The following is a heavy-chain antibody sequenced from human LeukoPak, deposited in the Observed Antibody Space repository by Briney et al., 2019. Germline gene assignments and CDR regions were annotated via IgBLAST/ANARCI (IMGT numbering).Heavy chain of an antibody. CDR1: GFTFDDYA. Sequence: GGSLRLSCAASGFTFDDYAMHWVRHAPGKGLEWVSGISWNGGSIGYADTVKGRFTISRDNAKNSLYLQMNSLRAEDTALYYCAKGPDLKYYDILTGYGDAFDIWGQGTMVTVSS. CDR3: AKGPDLKYYDILTGYGDAFDI. CDR2: ISWNGGSI. D-gene: IGHD3-9*01. J-gene: IGHJ3*02. V-gene: IGHV3-9*01.